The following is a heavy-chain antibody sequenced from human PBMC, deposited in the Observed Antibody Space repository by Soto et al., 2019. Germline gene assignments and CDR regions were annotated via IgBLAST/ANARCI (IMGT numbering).Heavy chain of an antibody. CDR1: GYTFTGYY. J-gene: IGHJ1*01. CDR2: INPNSGGT. V-gene: IGHV1-2*02. CDR3: ARGGKIGSSLDSEYFQY. Sequence: ASVKVSCKASGYTFTGYYMHWVRQAPGQGLEWMGWINPNSGGTSYAQKFQGRVTMTRDTSISTAYMELSRLRSDDTAVYYCARGGKIGSSLDSEYFQYWGQGTLVTVS. D-gene: IGHD6-13*01.